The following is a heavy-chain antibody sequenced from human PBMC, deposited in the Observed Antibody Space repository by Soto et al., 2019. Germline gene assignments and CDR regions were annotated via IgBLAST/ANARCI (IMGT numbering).Heavy chain of an antibody. CDR2: IYWDDDK. Sequence: QITVKESGPKLVKPSQTLTLTCAFSGFSLSTSGVGVGWVRQPPGKAPEWLALIYWDDDKRYRPSLKSRLSITKANSKDQVVFTMTNMDPVDTATYYSVHQDWNNNNDYFELWGRGTLVTVSS. CDR3: VHQDWNNNNDYFEL. V-gene: IGHV2-5*02. J-gene: IGHJ2*01. D-gene: IGHD1-1*01. CDR1: GFSLSTSGVG.